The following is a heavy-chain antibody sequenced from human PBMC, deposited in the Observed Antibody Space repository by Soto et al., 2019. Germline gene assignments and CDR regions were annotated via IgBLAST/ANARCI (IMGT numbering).Heavy chain of an antibody. CDR2: IDINGDFG. J-gene: IGHJ3*01. CDR1: GFSFSVYY. CDR3: VRERAGTRDLPHNTFDL. D-gene: IGHD6-19*01. V-gene: IGHV3-11*01. Sequence: QVQLVESGGGLVKPGGSLRLSCAASGFSFSVYYMAWVRQAPGSGLVWISSIDINGDFGYYADSVKGRFTQSRDYAKSSLYLQMDRLRDEDTAVYYCVRERAGTRDLPHNTFDLLGQGTKVTVAS.